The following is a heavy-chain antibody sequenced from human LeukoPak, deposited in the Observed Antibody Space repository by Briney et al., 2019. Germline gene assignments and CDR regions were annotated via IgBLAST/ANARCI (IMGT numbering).Heavy chain of an antibody. D-gene: IGHD3-16*01. V-gene: IGHV3-7*01. CDR3: ARVLFGPYYYMDV. Sequence: PGGSLRLSCAASGFTFSSYWMSWVRQAPGKGLEWVANIKQDGSEKYYVDSVKGRFTISRDNAKNSLYLQMNSLRAEDTAVYYCARVLFGPYYYMDVWGKGTTVTISS. CDR2: IKQDGSEK. J-gene: IGHJ6*03. CDR1: GFTFSSYW.